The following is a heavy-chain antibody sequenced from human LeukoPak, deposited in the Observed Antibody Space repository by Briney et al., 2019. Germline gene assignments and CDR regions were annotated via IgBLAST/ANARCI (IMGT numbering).Heavy chain of an antibody. CDR3: AKDRGGSSELGDAFDV. D-gene: IGHD1-26*01. CDR2: ISYSSGSI. J-gene: IGHJ3*01. Sequence: PGRSLRLSCAASGFTFDEYAMHWVRQAPGKGLEWVSGISYSSGSIGYVDSAKGRFTISRDNAKNSLYLQMNSLRVEDTALYYCAKDRGGSSELGDAFDVWGQGTMVRVSS. CDR1: GFTFDEYA. V-gene: IGHV3-9*01.